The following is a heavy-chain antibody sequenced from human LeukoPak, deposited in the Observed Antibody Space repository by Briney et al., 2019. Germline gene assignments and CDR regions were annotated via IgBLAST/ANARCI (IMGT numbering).Heavy chain of an antibody. Sequence: GGCLRLSCAASGFFFSAYSMNWVRQAPGKGLEGVSSISNNGNLFYADSVRGRFTISRDNDKNVLYLQKKNMRGEDTAVYFCAREDGNNIKLDSWGQGALVTVSS. J-gene: IGHJ4*02. CDR1: GFFFSAYS. D-gene: IGHD5-24*01. CDR2: ISNNGNL. CDR3: AREDGNNIKLDS. V-gene: IGHV3-69-1*01.